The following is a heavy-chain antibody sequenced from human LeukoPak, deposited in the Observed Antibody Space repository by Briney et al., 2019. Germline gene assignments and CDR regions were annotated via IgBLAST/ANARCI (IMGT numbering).Heavy chain of an antibody. CDR3: ARDFLPFGGVIGLEAFDI. D-gene: IGHD3-16*02. CDR2: IWYDGSNK. Sequence: GRSLRLSCAASGFTFGSYGMHWVRQAPGKGLEWVAVIWYDGSNKYYADSVKGRFTISRDNSKNTLYLQMNSLRAEDTAVYYCARDFLPFGGVIGLEAFDIWGQGTMVTVSS. V-gene: IGHV3-33*01. J-gene: IGHJ3*02. CDR1: GFTFGSYG.